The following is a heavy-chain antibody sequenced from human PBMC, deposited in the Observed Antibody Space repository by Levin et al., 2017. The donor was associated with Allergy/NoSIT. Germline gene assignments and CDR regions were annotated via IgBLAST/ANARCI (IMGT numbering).Heavy chain of an antibody. CDR2: ISGSGGST. Sequence: PGGSLRLSCAASGFTFSSYAMSWVRQAPGKGLEWVSAISGSGGSTYYADSVKGRFTISRDNSKNTLYLQMNSLRAEDTAVYYCAKGRRVVAATGTNAFDIWGQGTMVTVSS. V-gene: IGHV3-23*01. D-gene: IGHD2-15*01. CDR1: GFTFSSYA. J-gene: IGHJ3*02. CDR3: AKGRRVVAATGTNAFDI.